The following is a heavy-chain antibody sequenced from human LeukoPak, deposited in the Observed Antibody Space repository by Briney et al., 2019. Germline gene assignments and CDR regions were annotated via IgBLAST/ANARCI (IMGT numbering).Heavy chain of an antibody. CDR2: TYYRSKWYN. D-gene: IGHD6-19*01. Sequence: SQTLSLTCAISGDRVSSKNAAWNWIRQSPSRGLEWLGRTYYRSKWYNEYAISVKGRININPDTSKNQISLQLNSVTPEDTAVYYCARSSGWLDYWGQGTLVTVSS. CDR3: ARSSGWLDY. J-gene: IGHJ4*02. CDR1: GDRVSSKNAA. V-gene: IGHV6-1*01.